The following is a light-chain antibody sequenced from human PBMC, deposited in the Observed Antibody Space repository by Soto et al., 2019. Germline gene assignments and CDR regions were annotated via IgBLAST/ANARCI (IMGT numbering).Light chain of an antibody. CDR1: SSDVGSYNL. CDR3: CAYAGSGTVV. V-gene: IGLV2-23*02. CDR2: EAT. Sequence: TPPASVSLSPAQSLTISCTGTSSDVGSYNLVSWYQQHPGKAPKVMIYEATKRPSGVSNRFSGSKSGNTASLTISGLQAEDEADYYCCAYAGSGTVVFGGGAKVTVL. J-gene: IGLJ3*02.